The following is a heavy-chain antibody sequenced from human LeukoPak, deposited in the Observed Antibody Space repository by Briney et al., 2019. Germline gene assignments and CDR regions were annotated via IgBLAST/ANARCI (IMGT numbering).Heavy chain of an antibody. CDR1: GFTFSSYW. CDR3: AKDRIGGYVRLQH. D-gene: IGHD5-12*01. CDR2: IKQDGSEK. V-gene: IGHV3-7*01. Sequence: PGGSLRLSCAASGFTFSSYWMSWVRQAPGKGLEWVANIKQDGSEKYYVDSVKGRFTISRDNAKNSLYLQMNSLRAEDTAVYYCAKDRIGGYVRLQHWGQGTLVTVSS. J-gene: IGHJ1*01.